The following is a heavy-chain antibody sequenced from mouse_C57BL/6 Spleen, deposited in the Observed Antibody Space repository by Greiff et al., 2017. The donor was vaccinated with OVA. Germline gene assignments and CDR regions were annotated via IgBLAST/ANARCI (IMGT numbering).Heavy chain of an antibody. CDR1: GYTFTSYW. V-gene: IGHV1-64*01. J-gene: IGHJ3*01. Sequence: VQLQQPGAELVKPGASVKLSCKASGYTFTSYWMHWVKQRPGQGLEWIGMIHPNSGSTNYNEKFKSKATLTVDKSSSTAYMQLSSLTSEDSAVYYCALKNWDGGFAYWGQGTLVTVSA. CDR2: IHPNSGST. D-gene: IGHD4-1*01. CDR3: ALKNWDGGFAY.